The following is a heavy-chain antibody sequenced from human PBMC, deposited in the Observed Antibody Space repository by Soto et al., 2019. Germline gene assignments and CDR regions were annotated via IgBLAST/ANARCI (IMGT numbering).Heavy chain of an antibody. CDR2: IIPIFGTA. Sequence: SVKVSCKASGGTFSSYAISWVRQAPGQGLEWMGGIIPIFGTANYAQKFQGRVTITADKSTSTAYMELSSLRSEDTAVYYCARGWAVDRVCSGGSCTPTYNYYYYGMAVWGQGTRVTVSS. J-gene: IGHJ6*02. CDR1: GGTFSSYA. V-gene: IGHV1-69*06. CDR3: ARGWAVDRVCSGGSCTPTYNYYYYGMAV. D-gene: IGHD2-15*01.